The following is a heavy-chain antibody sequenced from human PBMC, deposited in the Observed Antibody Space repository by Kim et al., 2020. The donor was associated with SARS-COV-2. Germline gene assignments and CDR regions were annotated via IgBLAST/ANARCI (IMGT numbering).Heavy chain of an antibody. D-gene: IGHD3-9*01. Sequence: GGSLRLSCAASGFTFSSYAMSWVRQAPGKGLEWVSAISGSGGSTYYADSVKGRFTISRDNSKNTLYLQMNSLRAEDTAVYYCAKDLTGLAYFDWLLYPVSLDYWGQGTLVTVSS. CDR2: ISGSGGST. J-gene: IGHJ4*02. V-gene: IGHV3-23*01. CDR1: GFTFSSYA. CDR3: AKDLTGLAYFDWLLYPVSLDY.